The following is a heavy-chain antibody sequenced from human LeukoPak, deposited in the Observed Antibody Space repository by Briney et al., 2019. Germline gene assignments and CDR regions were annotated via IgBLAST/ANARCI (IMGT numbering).Heavy chain of an antibody. Sequence: GGSLRLSCAASGFTFSSYAMHWVRQAPGKGLEWVAVISYDGSNKYYADSVKGRFTISRDNSKNTLYLQMNSLRAEDTAVYYCARDPLGALYYFDYWGQGTLVTVSS. CDR3: ARDPLGALYYFDY. D-gene: IGHD3-16*01. V-gene: IGHV3-30-3*01. CDR2: ISYDGSNK. J-gene: IGHJ4*02. CDR1: GFTFSSYA.